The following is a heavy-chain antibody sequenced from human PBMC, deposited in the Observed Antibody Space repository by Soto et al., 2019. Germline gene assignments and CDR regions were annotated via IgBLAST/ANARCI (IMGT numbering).Heavy chain of an antibody. CDR1: GGSISSTHYW. CDR2: IYYRGST. J-gene: IGHJ4*02. Sequence: PSEDLSLTGTVSGGSISSTHYWWGWIRQPAGRGVEWIVTIYYRGSTYYTPSLKSRVTISVDTSKSQFSLKLSSVTAADTAVYYCARHLETYYYDSSAYYYAGPNDYWGQGTLVTVSS. CDR3: ARHLETYYYDSSAYYYAGPNDY. V-gene: IGHV4-39*01. D-gene: IGHD3-22*01.